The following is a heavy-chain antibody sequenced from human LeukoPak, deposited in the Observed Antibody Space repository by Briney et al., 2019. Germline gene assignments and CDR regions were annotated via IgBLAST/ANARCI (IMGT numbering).Heavy chain of an antibody. V-gene: IGHV4-31*03. CDR1: GGSISSGGYY. CDR2: IYYSGST. CDR3: ARDRGIATGSMDV. D-gene: IGHD6-13*01. Sequence: PSETLSLTCTVSGGSISSGGYYWSWIRQHPGKGLEWIGYIYYSGSTYYNPSLKSRVTISVDTSRNQFSLKLSSVTAADTAVYYCARDRGIATGSMDVWGQGTTVTVAS. J-gene: IGHJ6*02.